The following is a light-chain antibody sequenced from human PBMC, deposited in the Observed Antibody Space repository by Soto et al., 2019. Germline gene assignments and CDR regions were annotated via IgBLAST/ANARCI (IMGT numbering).Light chain of an antibody. CDR2: EVT. CDR3: SSYTPTNTYV. V-gene: IGLV2-14*01. Sequence: QSVLTQPASVSGSPGQSITMSCTGTSSDIGGYNYVSWYQQHPGKAPKLMIYEVTNRPSGISNRFSGSKSGNTASLTISGLQAEDEADYYCSSYTPTNTYVFGTGTRSPS. CDR1: SSDIGGYNY. J-gene: IGLJ1*01.